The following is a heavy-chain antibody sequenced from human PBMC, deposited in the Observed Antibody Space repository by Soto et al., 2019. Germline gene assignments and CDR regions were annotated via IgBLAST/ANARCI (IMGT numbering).Heavy chain of an antibody. CDR2: VYPDDSDT. CDR3: ARQLKWDRGFDQ. J-gene: IGHJ4*02. Sequence: GESLKISCQGSGYSFTNYWIAWVRQMPGKGLEWMGIVYPDDSDTRYSPTFEGQVTISADKSINTAYLRLNWLEASDTAMYYCARQLKWDRGFDQWGQGTLVTVSS. D-gene: IGHD2-15*01. CDR1: GYSFTNYW. V-gene: IGHV5-51*01.